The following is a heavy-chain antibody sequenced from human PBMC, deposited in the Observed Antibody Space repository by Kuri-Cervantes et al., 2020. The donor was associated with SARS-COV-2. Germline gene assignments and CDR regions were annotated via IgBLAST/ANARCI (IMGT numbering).Heavy chain of an antibody. J-gene: IGHJ4*02. CDR2: IYSGGSST. V-gene: IGHV3-23*03. Sequence: GGSLRLSCAASGFTFSSYAMSWVRQAPGKGLEWVSVIYSGGSSTYYADSVKGRFTISRGNSKNTLYLQMNSLRAEDTAVYYCAKDLCGGDCPPLDYWGQGTLVTVSS. CDR3: AKDLCGGDCPPLDY. D-gene: IGHD2-21*01. CDR1: GFTFSSYA.